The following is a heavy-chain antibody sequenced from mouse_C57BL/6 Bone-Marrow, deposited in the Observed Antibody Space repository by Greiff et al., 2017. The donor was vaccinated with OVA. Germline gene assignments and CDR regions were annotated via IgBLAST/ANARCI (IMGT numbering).Heavy chain of an antibody. CDR3: ARGRVYYGSTLDY. Sequence: VQLQQSVAELVRPGASVKLSCTASGFNIKNTYMHWVQQRPEQCLEWIGRIDPANGNTKYAPKFQGKATITADTSSTTAYLQLSILTSEDTAIYYCARGRVYYGSTLDYWGQGTTLTVSS. D-gene: IGHD1-1*01. CDR1: GFNIKNTY. V-gene: IGHV14-3*01. J-gene: IGHJ2*01. CDR2: IDPANGNT.